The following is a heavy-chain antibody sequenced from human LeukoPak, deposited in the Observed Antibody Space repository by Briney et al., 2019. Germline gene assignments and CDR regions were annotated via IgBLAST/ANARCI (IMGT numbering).Heavy chain of an antibody. CDR2: IWYDGTNK. V-gene: IGHV3-33*01. D-gene: IGHD1-1*01. J-gene: IGHJ4*02. CDR3: ARDGAFRGIVSTGKIYTLDY. Sequence: GRSLRLSCAASGFTFSSYGMHWVRQAPGKGLEWVTIIWYDGTNKYYGESVQGRFTISRDNTKNTLYLQMNNLRAEDTAVYYCARDGAFRGIVSTGKIYTLDYWGQGTLVTVSS. CDR1: GFTFSSYG.